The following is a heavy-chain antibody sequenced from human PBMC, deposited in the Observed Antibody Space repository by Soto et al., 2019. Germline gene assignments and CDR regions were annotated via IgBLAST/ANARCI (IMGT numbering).Heavy chain of an antibody. CDR2: IIPIFGNT. Sequence: GASVKVSCKASGGTFSSYAISWVRQAPGQGLEWMGGIIPIFGNTKYSQKFQGRVTITRDTSASTAYMELSSLRSEDTAVYYCARDKSSSGLVDPWGQGLPVTVSS. CDR1: GGTFSSYA. J-gene: IGHJ5*02. CDR3: ARDKSSSGLVDP. V-gene: IGHV1-69*05. D-gene: IGHD6-19*01.